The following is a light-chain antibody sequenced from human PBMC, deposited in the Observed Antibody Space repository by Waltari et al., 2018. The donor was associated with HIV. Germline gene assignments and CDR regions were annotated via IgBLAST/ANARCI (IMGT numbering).Light chain of an antibody. CDR2: GNS. CDR1: SSNIGAGFD. Sequence: QSVLTQPPSVSGAPGPRITISCTGSSSNIGAGFDVPWYQQLPGKAPKVLIYGNSNRPSGVPDRFSGSKSGTSASLAITGLQADDEGDYYCQSYDSSLRGHVFGSGTRVTVL. J-gene: IGLJ1*01. CDR3: QSYDSSLRGHV. V-gene: IGLV1-40*01.